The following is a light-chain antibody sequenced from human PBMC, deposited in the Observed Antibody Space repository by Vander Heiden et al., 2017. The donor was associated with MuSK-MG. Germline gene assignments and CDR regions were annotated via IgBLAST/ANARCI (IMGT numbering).Light chain of an antibody. CDR1: SSNIGSNF. V-gene: IGLV1-47*02. Sequence: QSVLTQPPSASGTPGQRITISCSGGSSNIGSNFVFWYQQLPGTAPKLLIHSTTQRPSGVPDRFFGSRSGTSASLTISGFQSEDEGDYSCAAWDDSLDGLIFGGGTK. CDR3: AAWDDSLDGLI. CDR2: STT. J-gene: IGLJ2*01.